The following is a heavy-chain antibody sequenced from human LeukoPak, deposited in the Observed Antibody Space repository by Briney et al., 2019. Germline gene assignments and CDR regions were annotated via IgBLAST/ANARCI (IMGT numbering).Heavy chain of an antibody. J-gene: IGHJ6*02. CDR1: GFTFSDYY. CDR2: IKEDGSEK. CDR3: ARRGVTISGVLVYHYSGLDV. Sequence: GGSLRLSCAASGFTFSDYYMSWIRQAPGKGLEWVASIKEDGSEKHYVDSVNGRFTISRDNAKNSLYLQMSSLRADDTAVYYCARRGVTISGVLVYHYSGLDVWGQGTTVTVSS. D-gene: IGHD3-3*01. V-gene: IGHV3-7*01.